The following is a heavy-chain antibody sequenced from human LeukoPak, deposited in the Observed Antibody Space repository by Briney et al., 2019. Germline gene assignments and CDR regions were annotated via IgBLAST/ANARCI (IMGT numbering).Heavy chain of an antibody. D-gene: IGHD6-13*01. J-gene: IGHJ5*02. CDR3: AKDRASIAAAAWFDP. V-gene: IGHV3-30*18. Sequence: GGSLRLSCAASGFTFSSYGMHWVRQAPGKGLEWVAVISYDGSNKYYADSVKGRFTISRDNSKYTLYLQMNSLRAEDTAVYYCAKDRASIAAAAWFDPWGQGTLVTVSS. CDR2: ISYDGSNK. CDR1: GFTFSSYG.